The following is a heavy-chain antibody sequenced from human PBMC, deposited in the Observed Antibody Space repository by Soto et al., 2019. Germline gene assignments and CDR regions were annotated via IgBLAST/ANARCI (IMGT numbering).Heavy chain of an antibody. J-gene: IGHJ6*02. CDR3: ARDRGSSIAAAGTPGYYYYGMDV. Sequence: ASVKVSCKASGGTFSSYAISWVRQAPGQGLEWMGGIIPIFGTANYAQKFQGRVTITADKSTSTAYMELSSLRSEDTAVYYCARDRGSSIAAAGTPGYYYYGMDVWGQGTTVTVSS. CDR2: IIPIFGTA. D-gene: IGHD6-13*01. V-gene: IGHV1-69*06. CDR1: GGTFSSYA.